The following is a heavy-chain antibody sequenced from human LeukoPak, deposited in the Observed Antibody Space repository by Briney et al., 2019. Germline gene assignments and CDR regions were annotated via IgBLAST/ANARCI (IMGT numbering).Heavy chain of an antibody. Sequence: GGSLRLSCTASGFTFDDYAMHWVRQTPGKGLEWVSLISGNGENTYYADSVKGRFTTSRDNAKNSLYLQMNSLRAEDTAVYYCARATDWGQGTLVTVSS. J-gene: IGHJ1*01. CDR1: GFTFDDYA. CDR3: ARATD. V-gene: IGHV3-43*02. CDR2: ISGNGENT.